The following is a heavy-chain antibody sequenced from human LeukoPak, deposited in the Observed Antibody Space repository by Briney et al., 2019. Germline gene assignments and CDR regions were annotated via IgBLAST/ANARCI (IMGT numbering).Heavy chain of an antibody. CDR1: GFTFSSYG. Sequence: PGGSLRLSCAASGFTFSSYGMHWVRQAPGKGLEWIGSIYYSGSTYYNPSLKSRVTISVDTSKNQFSLKLSSVTAADTAVYYCARLTDCSSTSCCYYYYGMDVWGQGTTVTVSS. CDR3: ARLTDCSSTSCCYYYYGMDV. J-gene: IGHJ6*02. D-gene: IGHD2-2*01. CDR2: IYYSGST. V-gene: IGHV4-59*05.